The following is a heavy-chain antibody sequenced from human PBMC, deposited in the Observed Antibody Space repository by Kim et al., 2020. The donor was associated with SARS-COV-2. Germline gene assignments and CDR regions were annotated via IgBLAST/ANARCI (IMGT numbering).Heavy chain of an antibody. D-gene: IGHD6-19*01. CDR1: GFAFSTYD. J-gene: IGHJ4*02. CDR3: ARVVHSSDWYFFDY. Sequence: GGSLRLSCAASGFAFSTYDMQWVRQAPGKGLEYVSAISTNGGSTNYADSVKGRFTVSRDNSNNVLYLQMDTLRPEDMAVYYCARVVHSSDWYFFDYWGQGTLVTVSS. CDR2: ISTNGGST. V-gene: IGHV3-64*02.